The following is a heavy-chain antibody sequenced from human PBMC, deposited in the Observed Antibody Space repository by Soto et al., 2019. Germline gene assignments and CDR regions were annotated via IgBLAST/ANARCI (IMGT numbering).Heavy chain of an antibody. D-gene: IGHD6-19*01. CDR1: GGSFSGYY. V-gene: IGHV4-34*01. CDR2: INHSGST. J-gene: IGHJ6*02. CDR3: ARDQAVAAYYYYYYGMDV. Sequence: PSETLSLTCAVYGGSFSGYYWSWIRQPPGKGLEWIGEINHSGSTNYNPSLKSRVTISVDTSKNQFSLKLSSVTAADTAVYYCARDQAVAAYYYYYYGMDVWGQGTTVTVSS.